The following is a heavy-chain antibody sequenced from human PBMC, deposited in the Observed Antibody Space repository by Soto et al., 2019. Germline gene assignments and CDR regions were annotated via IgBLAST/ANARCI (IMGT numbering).Heavy chain of an antibody. V-gene: IGHV4-39*01. CDR1: GGSMSSSSYY. D-gene: IGHD6-13*01. CDR2: IYYSGNT. CDR3: ARHQAAGGHGDYVDY. Sequence: PSXTLSLTCTVSGGSMSSSSYYWCWIRQPPGKGPEWIGSIYYSGNTYYSPSLKSRVTISVDTSKNQFSLKLSSVTAADTAVYYCARHQAAGGHGDYVDYWGQGTLVTVSS. J-gene: IGHJ4*02.